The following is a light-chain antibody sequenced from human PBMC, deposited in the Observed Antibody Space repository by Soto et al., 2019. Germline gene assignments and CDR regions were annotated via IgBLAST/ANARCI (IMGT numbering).Light chain of an antibody. J-gene: IGKJ2*01. CDR1: QRISSN. Sequence: EIVMTQSPATLSVSPRERATLSCRASQRISSNLAWYQQKPCQAPRLLIYGASTRATGIPERFSGSGSGTEFTLTISSLQSEDFAVYYCQQYNNWPPAYTFGQGTKVEIK. V-gene: IGKV3-15*01. CDR3: QQYNNWPPAYT. CDR2: GAS.